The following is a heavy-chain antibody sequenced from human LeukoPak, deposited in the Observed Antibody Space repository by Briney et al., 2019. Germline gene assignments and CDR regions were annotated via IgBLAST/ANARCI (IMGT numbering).Heavy chain of an antibody. J-gene: IGHJ5*01. CDR3: ARGGDSSGWYGCDS. V-gene: IGHV3-23*01. D-gene: IGHD6-19*01. Sequence: GGSLRLSCAASGFTFSIYAMSWVRQAPGKRLEWVSVISATGGSANYSDSAKGRFTISRDNYKNTLHLQMSSLRAEDMAVYYCARGGDSSGWYGCDSWGQGTLVTVSS. CDR2: ISATGGSA. CDR1: GFTFSIYA.